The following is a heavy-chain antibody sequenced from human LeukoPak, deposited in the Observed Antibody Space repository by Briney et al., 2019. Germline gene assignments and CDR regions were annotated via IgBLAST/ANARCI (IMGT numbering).Heavy chain of an antibody. CDR1: GGTFSSYA. D-gene: IGHD3-9*01. Sequence: SVKVSCKASGGTFSSYAISWVRHAPGQGLEWMGGIIPIFGTANYAQKFQGRVTITADESTSTAYMELSSLRSEDTAVYYCAHGVLRYFDVRYFDYWGQGTLVTVSS. CDR2: IIPIFGTA. CDR3: AHGVLRYFDVRYFDY. V-gene: IGHV1-69*13. J-gene: IGHJ4*02.